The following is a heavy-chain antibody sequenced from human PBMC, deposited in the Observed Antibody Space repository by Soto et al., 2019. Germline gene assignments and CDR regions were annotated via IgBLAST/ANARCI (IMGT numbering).Heavy chain of an antibody. CDR2: IDPSDSQT. J-gene: IGHJ4*02. CDR3: ARQIYDSDTGPNFQYYFDS. D-gene: IGHD3-22*01. Sequence: GESLKISCKGSGYSFAGYWITWVRQKPGKGLGWMGRIDPSDSQTYYSTSFRGHVTISVTKSITTVFLQWSSLRASDTAMYYCARQIYDSDTGPNFQYYFDSWGQGTPGTVS. V-gene: IGHV5-10-1*01. CDR1: GYSFAGYW.